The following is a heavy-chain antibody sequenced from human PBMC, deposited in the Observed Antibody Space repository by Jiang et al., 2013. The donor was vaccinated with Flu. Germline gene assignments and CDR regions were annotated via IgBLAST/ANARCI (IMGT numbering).Heavy chain of an antibody. CDR3: ARALLASHWGWFGP. Sequence: GAEVKKPGESLKISCKGSGYTFSTYWIGWVRQMPGKGLEWMGIIYPGDSDTRYSPSFQGQVTISADKSISTAYLQWSSLRASDTAMYYCARALLASHWGWFGPWGQGTLVTVSS. J-gene: IGHJ5*02. D-gene: IGHD7-27*01. CDR2: IYPGDSDT. V-gene: IGHV5-51*01. CDR1: GYTFSTYW.